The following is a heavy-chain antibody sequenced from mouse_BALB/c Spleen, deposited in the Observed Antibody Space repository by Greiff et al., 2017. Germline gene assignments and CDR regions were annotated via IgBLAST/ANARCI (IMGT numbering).Heavy chain of an antibody. CDR2: IAPGSGST. CDR3: ARGREWDY. CDR1: GYTFTSYW. Sequence: DLVKPGASVKLSCTASGYTFTSYWINWIKQRPGQGLEWIGRIAPGSGSTYYNEMFKGKATLTVDSSSSTAYIQDSSLASEASAVFFCARGREWDYWGEGTTLTVSS. V-gene: IGHV1S41*01. J-gene: IGHJ2*01.